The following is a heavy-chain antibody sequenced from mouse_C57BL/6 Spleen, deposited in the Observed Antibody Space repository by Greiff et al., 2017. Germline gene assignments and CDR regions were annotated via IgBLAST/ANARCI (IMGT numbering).Heavy chain of an antibody. Sequence: QVQLQQPGAELVMPGASVKLSCKASGYTFTSYWMHWVKQRPGQGLEWIGEIDPSDSYTNYNQKFKGKSTLTVDKSSSTAYMQLSSLTSEDSAVYYCARYGKKGDYAMDYWGQGTSVTVSS. J-gene: IGHJ4*01. V-gene: IGHV1-69*01. CDR2: IDPSDSYT. CDR3: ARYGKKGDYAMDY. D-gene: IGHD2-1*01. CDR1: GYTFTSYW.